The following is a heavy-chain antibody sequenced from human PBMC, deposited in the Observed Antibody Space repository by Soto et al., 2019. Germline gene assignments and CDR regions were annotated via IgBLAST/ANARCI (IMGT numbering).Heavy chain of an antibody. CDR1: GESISSGGYY. Sequence: QVQLQESGPGLVKPSQTLSLTCNVSGESISSGGYYWSWIRHHPGKGLEWIGYIYDSESAYYNPSLKSRVTISMYTSKKHFAMRLSSVTGADTAVYYCARASSSSSAADYWGQGTLVTVSS. V-gene: IGHV4-31*03. CDR3: ARASSSSSAADY. J-gene: IGHJ4*02. CDR2: IYDSESA. D-gene: IGHD6-6*01.